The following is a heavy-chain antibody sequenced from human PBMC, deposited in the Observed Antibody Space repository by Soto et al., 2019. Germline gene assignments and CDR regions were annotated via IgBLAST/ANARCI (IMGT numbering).Heavy chain of an antibody. CDR2: INPSSGST. CDR1: GGTFSSYA. Sequence: ASVKVSCKASGGTFSSYAISWVRQAPGQGLGWMGIINPSSGSTNYAQKFQGRVTMTRDTSTSTAYMELSRLRSDDTAVYYCARNRITGTFRAYLDYFDYWGQGTLVTVSS. J-gene: IGHJ4*02. V-gene: IGHV1-46*01. D-gene: IGHD1-20*01. CDR3: ARNRITGTFRAYLDYFDY.